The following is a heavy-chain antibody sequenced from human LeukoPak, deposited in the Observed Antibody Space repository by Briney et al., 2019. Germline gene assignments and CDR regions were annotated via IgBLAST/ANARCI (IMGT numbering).Heavy chain of an antibody. D-gene: IGHD2-21*02. CDR1: GFTFSSYS. CDR3: ARDCGGDCYWFDYYYMDV. V-gene: IGHV3-21*01. Sequence: GGSLRFSCAASGFTFSSYSMNWVRQAPGKGLEWVSSISSSSSYIYYADSVKGRFTISRDNAKNSLYLQMNSLRAEDTAVYYCARDCGGDCYWFDYYYMDVWGKGTTVTVSS. J-gene: IGHJ6*03. CDR2: ISSSSSYI.